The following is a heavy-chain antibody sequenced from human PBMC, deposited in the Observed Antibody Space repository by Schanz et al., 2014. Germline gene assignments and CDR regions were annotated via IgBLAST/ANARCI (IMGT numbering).Heavy chain of an antibody. J-gene: IGHJ4*02. D-gene: IGHD2-15*01. CDR3: ARDKGGLIPFDY. Sequence: EVQLVESGGGLVQPGGSLRLSCAASGFTFSTYNMNWVRQAPGKGLEWLSYISDSSGTIYYADSVKGRFTISRDNAQNSLFLQMNSLRDEDTAVYYCARDKGGLIPFDYWGQGTLVAVSS. V-gene: IGHV3-48*02. CDR2: ISDSSGTI. CDR1: GFTFSTYN.